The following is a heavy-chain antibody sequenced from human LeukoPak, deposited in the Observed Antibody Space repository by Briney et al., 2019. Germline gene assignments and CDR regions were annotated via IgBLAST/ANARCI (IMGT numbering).Heavy chain of an antibody. Sequence: PGGSLRLSCAASGFTFSTYRMNWVRQAPGKGLEWVSSISSSSSDIYYADSMKGRFTISRDNAKNSLYLQMNSLRAEDTAVYYCARGPPLFMTWGQGTLVTVSS. CDR3: ARGPPLFMT. CDR2: ISSSSSDI. CDR1: GFTFSTYR. V-gene: IGHV3-21*01. J-gene: IGHJ5*02. D-gene: IGHD3-16*01.